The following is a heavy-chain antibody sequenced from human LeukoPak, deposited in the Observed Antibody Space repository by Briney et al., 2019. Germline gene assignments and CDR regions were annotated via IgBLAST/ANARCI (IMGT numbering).Heavy chain of an antibody. CDR3: ARAVTSTPDFDY. CDR1: GGSISSYY. Sequence: SDTLSLTCTVSGGSISSYYRSWLRQPPGKGVEWIGYIYYIGCTNYNPPLKSRVTISVDTSKNQFSLKLSSVTAADTAVYYCARAVTSTPDFDYWGQGTLVIVTS. V-gene: IGHV4-59*01. D-gene: IGHD4-17*01. CDR2: IYYIGCT. J-gene: IGHJ4*02.